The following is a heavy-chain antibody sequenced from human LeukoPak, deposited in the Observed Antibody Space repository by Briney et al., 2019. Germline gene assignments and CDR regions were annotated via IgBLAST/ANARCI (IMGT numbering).Heavy chain of an antibody. Sequence: PSETLSLTCTVSGGSISSYYWSWIRQPPGKRLEWIGDIHYSGSTNYNPSLKSRVTISVDTSKNQFSLRLSSVTAADTAVYYCANGGYCSGTSCYPNWFDPWGQGTLVTVSS. V-gene: IGHV4-59*01. CDR2: IHYSGST. CDR1: GGSISSYY. J-gene: IGHJ5*02. CDR3: ANGGYCSGTSCYPNWFDP. D-gene: IGHD2-15*01.